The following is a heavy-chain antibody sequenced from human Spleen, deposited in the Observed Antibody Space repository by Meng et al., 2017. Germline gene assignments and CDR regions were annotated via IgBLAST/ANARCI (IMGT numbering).Heavy chain of an antibody. CDR3: TNDRLSH. Sequence: VELVESGGSVVRPGGSLGRSWAGAGFTLDDYGMSWVRQAPGKGLVWVSRINTDGSTTTYADSVKGRFTISRDNAKSTLYLQLNSLRAEDTAVYYCTNDRLSHWGQGTLVTVSS. CDR2: INTDGSTT. J-gene: IGHJ1*01. CDR1: GFTLDDYG. V-gene: IGHV3-74*03. D-gene: IGHD1-1*01.